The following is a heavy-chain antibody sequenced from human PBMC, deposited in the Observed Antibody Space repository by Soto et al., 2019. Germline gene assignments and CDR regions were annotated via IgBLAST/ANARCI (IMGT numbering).Heavy chain of an antibody. D-gene: IGHD3-3*01. J-gene: IGHJ6*02. CDR3: ARPGAGYDVLSGQYFYYYHTIDV. CDR1: GFIFNTYS. CDR2: ISHDGTNK. V-gene: IGHV3-30-3*01. Sequence: QVQLVDSGGGVVQPGRSLRLSCAASGFIFNTYSMHWVRQAPGKGLEWVAVISHDGTNKYYADSVKGRFTISRDNSRNTLYLQMNSLTTEDTAVYYCARPGAGYDVLSGQYFYYYHTIDVWDQGTTVTVSS.